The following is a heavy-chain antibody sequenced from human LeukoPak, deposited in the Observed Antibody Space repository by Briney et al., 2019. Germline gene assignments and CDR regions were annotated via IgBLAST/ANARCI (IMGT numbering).Heavy chain of an antibody. Sequence: GGSLRLSCAASGFTFSSYSMNWVRQAPEKGLEWVSSISSSSSYIYYADSVKGRFTISRDNAKNSLYLQMNSLRAEDTAVYYCARVPGSYYYDSSGYYLWGPPDYWGQGTLVTVSS. J-gene: IGHJ4*02. D-gene: IGHD3-22*01. CDR2: ISSSSSYI. CDR1: GFTFSSYS. V-gene: IGHV3-21*01. CDR3: ARVPGSYYYDSSGYYLWGPPDY.